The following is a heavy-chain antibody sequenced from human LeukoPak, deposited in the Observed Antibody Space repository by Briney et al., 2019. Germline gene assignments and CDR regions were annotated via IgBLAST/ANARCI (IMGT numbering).Heavy chain of an antibody. D-gene: IGHD2-2*01. CDR3: ARAPTVSAGYCSRSSCQADY. CDR1: GFTFSTYS. V-gene: IGHV3-21*01. J-gene: IGHJ4*02. CDR2: ISGDSDYI. Sequence: GESLRLSCAASGFTFSTYSVNWVRQAPGKGLEWVSAISGDSDYIYYADSVKGRFTISRDNAKNSLYLQMNSLRADDTAVYYCARAPTVSAGYCSRSSCQADYWGQGTLVTVSS.